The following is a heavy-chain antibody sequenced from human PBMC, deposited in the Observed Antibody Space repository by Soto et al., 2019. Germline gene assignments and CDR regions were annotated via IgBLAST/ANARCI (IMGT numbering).Heavy chain of an antibody. CDR2: ISWNSGGI. D-gene: IGHD3-10*01. J-gene: IGHJ3*02. V-gene: IGHV3-9*01. CDR3: AKDMALVRGVILKAFDI. CDR1: GFTFDDYA. Sequence: GGSLRLSCAASGFTFDDYAMHWVRQAPGKGLEWVSGISWNSGGIGYADSVKGRFTISRDNAKNSLYLQMNSLRAEDTALYYCAKDMALVRGVILKAFDIWGQGTMVTVSS.